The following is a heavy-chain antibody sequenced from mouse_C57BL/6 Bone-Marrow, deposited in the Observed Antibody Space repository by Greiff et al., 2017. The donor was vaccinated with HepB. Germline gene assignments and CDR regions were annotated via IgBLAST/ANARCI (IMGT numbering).Heavy chain of an antibody. CDR2: ISDGGSYT. Sequence: EVKLVESGGGLVKPGGSLKLSCAASGFTFSSYAMSWVRQTPEKRLEWVATISDGGSYTYYPDNVKGRFPISRDNAKNNLYLQMSHLKSEDTAMYYCARGKIYFDYWGQGTTLTVSA. CDR3: ARGKIYFDY. CDR1: GFTFSSYA. J-gene: IGHJ2*01. V-gene: IGHV5-4*03.